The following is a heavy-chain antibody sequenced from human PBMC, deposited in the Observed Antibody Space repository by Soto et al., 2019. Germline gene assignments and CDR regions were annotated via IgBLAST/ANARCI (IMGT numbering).Heavy chain of an antibody. V-gene: IGHV4-39*01. J-gene: IGHJ4*02. CDR2: IYYSGST. CDR1: GGSISSSSYY. D-gene: IGHD3-3*01. Sequence: PSETLSLTCTFSGGSISSSSYYWGWIRQPPGKGLEWIGSIYYSGSTYYNPSLKSRVTISVDTSKNQFSLKLSSVTAADTAVYYCARAYDFWSGFGIYYFDYWGQGTLVTVSS. CDR3: ARAYDFWSGFGIYYFDY.